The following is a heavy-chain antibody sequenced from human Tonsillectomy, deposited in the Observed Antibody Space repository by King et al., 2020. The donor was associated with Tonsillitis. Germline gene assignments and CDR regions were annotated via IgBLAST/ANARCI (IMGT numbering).Heavy chain of an antibody. D-gene: IGHD6-6*01. V-gene: IGHV5-51*01. CDR2: IYPYDSET. CDR1: GYTFTNYW. J-gene: IGHJ6*03. Sequence: DVQLVQSGAEVKKPGESLKISCKASGYTFTNYWIGWVRQMPGKGLEWMGIIYPYDSETRYSPSFQGQVTISADKSISTAYLQWSSLKASDTAMYYYARQVGSSSSVYYYYMDVWGKGTTVTVSS. CDR3: ARQVGSSSSVYYYYMDV.